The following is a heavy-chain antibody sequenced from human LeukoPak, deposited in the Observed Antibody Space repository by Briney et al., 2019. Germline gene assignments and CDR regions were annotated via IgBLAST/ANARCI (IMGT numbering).Heavy chain of an antibody. Sequence: LEGXGWISAYNGNTNYAQKLQGRVTMTTDTSTSTAYMELRSLRSDDTAVYYCARETLFDPNAFDIWGQGTMVTVSS. CDR3: ARETLFDPNAFDI. CDR2: ISAYNGNT. J-gene: IGHJ3*02. D-gene: IGHD3-10*01. V-gene: IGHV1-18*01.